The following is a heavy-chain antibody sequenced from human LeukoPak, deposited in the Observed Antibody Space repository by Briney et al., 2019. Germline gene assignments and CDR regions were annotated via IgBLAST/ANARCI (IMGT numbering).Heavy chain of an antibody. D-gene: IGHD3-10*01. Sequence: GGSLRLSCAASGFTLSSYGMHWVRQAPGKGLEWVAFIRYDGSNKYYADSVKGRFTISRDNSKNTLYLQMNSLRAEDTAVYYCAKSVTTMVRGYFDYWGQGTLVTVSS. CDR1: GFTLSSYG. CDR3: AKSVTTMVRGYFDY. CDR2: IRYDGSNK. J-gene: IGHJ4*02. V-gene: IGHV3-30*02.